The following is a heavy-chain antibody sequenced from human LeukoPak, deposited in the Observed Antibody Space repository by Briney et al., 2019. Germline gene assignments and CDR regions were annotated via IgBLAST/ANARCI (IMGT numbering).Heavy chain of an antibody. D-gene: IGHD6-13*01. CDR2: ISSSSSTI. J-gene: IGHJ1*01. V-gene: IGHV3-48*01. CDR3: ARDLISSSWYEEYFQH. Sequence: GGSLRLSCAASGFTFSSYSMDWVRQAPGKGLEWVSYISSSSSTIYYADSVKGRFTISRDNAKNSLYLQMNSLRAEDTAVYYCARDLISSSWYEEYFQHWGQGTLVTVSS. CDR1: GFTFSSYS.